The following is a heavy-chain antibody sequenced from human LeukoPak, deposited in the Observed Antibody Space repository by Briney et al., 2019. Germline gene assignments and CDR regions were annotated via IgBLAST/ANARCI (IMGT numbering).Heavy chain of an antibody. CDR2: ISAYNGNT. J-gene: IGHJ4*02. D-gene: IGHD2-2*01. CDR3: ARDIARVVPAAIIARFDY. Sequence: GASVKASCKASGYTSTSYGISWVRQAPGQGLEWMGWISAYNGNTNYAQKLQGRVTMTTDTSTSTAYMELRSLRSDDTAVYYCARDIARVVPAAIIARFDYWGQGTLVTVSS. CDR1: GYTSTSYG. V-gene: IGHV1-18*01.